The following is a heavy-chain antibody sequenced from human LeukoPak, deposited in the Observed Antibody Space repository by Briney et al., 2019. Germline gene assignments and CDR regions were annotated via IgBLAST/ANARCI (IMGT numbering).Heavy chain of an antibody. V-gene: IGHV4-34*01. CDR1: GGSFSGYY. Sequence: SETLSLTCAVYGGSFSGYYWSWIRQPPGKGLEWIGEINHSGSTNYNPSLKRRVTISVDTSKNQFSLKLSSVTAADTAVYYCARCVVVPAAIRTFDYWGQGTLVTVSS. CDR2: INHSGST. J-gene: IGHJ4*02. D-gene: IGHD2-2*01. CDR3: ARCVVVPAAIRTFDY.